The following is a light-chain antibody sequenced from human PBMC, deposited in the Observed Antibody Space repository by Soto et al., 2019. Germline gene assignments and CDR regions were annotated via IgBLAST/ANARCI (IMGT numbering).Light chain of an antibody. J-gene: IGKJ1*01. V-gene: IGKV1-5*03. Sequence: EIQMTQSTSTLSGSVGDGVTITCRASKTISSWLAWYQQKPGKAPKLLIYKASTLKSGVPSRFSGSGSGTEFTLTISSLQPDHFATYYCQHYNSYSEAFGQGTKVDIK. CDR2: KAS. CDR3: QHYNSYSEA. CDR1: KTISSW.